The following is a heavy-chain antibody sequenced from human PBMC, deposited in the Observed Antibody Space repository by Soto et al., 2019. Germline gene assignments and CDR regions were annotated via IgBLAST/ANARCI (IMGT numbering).Heavy chain of an antibody. CDR3: ARPASGGSRDAFDV. CDR1: GYEFTTFW. J-gene: IGHJ3*01. Sequence: LKISCKASGYEFTTFWLNWVRQTPGKGLEWLGRIDPTDSFTNYSPPFEGHVTISVDRSISTAYLQWNSLQASDTAIYYCARPASGGSRDAFDVWGQGTTVTVS. CDR2: IDPTDSFT. V-gene: IGHV5-10-1*01. D-gene: IGHD2-15*01.